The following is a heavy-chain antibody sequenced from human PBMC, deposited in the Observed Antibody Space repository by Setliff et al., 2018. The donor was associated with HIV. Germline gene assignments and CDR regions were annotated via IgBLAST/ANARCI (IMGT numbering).Heavy chain of an antibody. CDR2: MNPNSGDT. V-gene: IGHV1-8*02. J-gene: IGHJ4*01. CDR3: ARGALLAVFDFDH. CDR1: GFTFTTYD. D-gene: IGHD1-26*01. Sequence: ASVKVSCKASGFTFTTYDINWVRQSTGQGLEWMGWMNPNSGDTGYAQKFQGRVTMTRNTSITTAYMELSSLRSDDTAVYFCARGALLAVFDFDHWGRGTQVTVSS.